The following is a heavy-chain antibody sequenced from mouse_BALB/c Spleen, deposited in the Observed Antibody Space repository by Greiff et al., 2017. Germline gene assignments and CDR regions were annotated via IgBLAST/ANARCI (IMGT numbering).Heavy chain of an antibody. CDR1: GFTFSSYA. V-gene: IGHV5-9-3*01. J-gene: IGHJ3*01. CDR2: ISSGGSYT. CDR3: ARHRAY. Sequence: EVKLLESGGGLVKPGGSLKLSCAASGFTFSSYAMSWVRQTPEKRLEWVATISSGGSYTYYPDSVKGRFTISRDNAKSTLYLQMSSLRSEDTAMYYCARHRAYWGQGTLVTVSA.